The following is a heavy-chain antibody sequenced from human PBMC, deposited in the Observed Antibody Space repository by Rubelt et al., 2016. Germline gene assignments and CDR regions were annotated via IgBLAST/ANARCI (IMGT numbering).Heavy chain of an antibody. CDR3: ARDIREVGATLYFDY. D-gene: IGHD1-26*01. CDR2: ISGSGGST. CDR1: GFTFSSSA. V-gene: IGHV3-23*01. Sequence: RLSCAASGFTFSSSAMNWVRQAPGKGLEWVSGISGSGGSTYYADSVKGRFTISRDNSKNTLFLQMNTLRAEDTAVYYCARDIREVGATLYFDYWGQGTLVTVSS. J-gene: IGHJ4*02.